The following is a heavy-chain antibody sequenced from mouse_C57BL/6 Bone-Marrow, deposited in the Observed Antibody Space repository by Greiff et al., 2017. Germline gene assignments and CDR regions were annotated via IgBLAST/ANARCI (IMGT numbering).Heavy chain of an antibody. D-gene: IGHD4-1*01. CDR2: INPSTGGT. CDR3: ARRTGNFDY. V-gene: IGHV1-42*01. Sequence: LQQSGPELVKPGASVKISCKASGYSFTGYYMNWVKQSPEKSLEWIGEINPSTGGTTYNQKFKAKATLTVDKSSSTAYMQLKSLTSEDSAVYYCARRTGNFDYWGQGTTLTVSS. CDR1: GYSFTGYY. J-gene: IGHJ2*01.